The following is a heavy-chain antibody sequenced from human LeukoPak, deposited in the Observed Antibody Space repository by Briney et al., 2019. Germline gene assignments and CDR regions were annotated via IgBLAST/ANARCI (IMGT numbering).Heavy chain of an antibody. V-gene: IGHV4-31*02. CDR1: GFTFSSYS. D-gene: IGHD2-15*01. CDR2: IYYSGST. J-gene: IGHJ6*02. CDR3: ARGRRAAAQYYYYGMDV. Sequence: LRLSCAASGFTFSSYSMNWVRQHPGKGLEWIGYIYYSGSTYYNPSLKSRVTISVDTSKNQFSLKLSSVTAADTAVYYCARGRRAAAQYYYYGMDVWGQGTTVTVSS.